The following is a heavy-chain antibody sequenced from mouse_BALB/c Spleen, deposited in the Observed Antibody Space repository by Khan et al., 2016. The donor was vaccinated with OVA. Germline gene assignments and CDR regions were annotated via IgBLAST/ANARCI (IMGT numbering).Heavy chain of an antibody. D-gene: IGHD2-5*01. J-gene: IGHJ3*01. CDR2: IDTPNDDS. V-gene: IGHV14-3*02. CDR3: AYDCSNPFAF. Sequence: VQLKESGAELVKPGASVKLSCSASGFNFKDSYIPWMNQSPDQGLEWIGRIDTPNDDSNYGPNVQAKATFTADTSSNTVYLQLSSLTSEDTAVYNYAYDCSNPFAFWGQGTKVSVSS. CDR1: GFNFKDSY.